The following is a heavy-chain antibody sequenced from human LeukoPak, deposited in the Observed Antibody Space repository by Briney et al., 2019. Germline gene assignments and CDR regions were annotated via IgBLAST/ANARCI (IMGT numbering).Heavy chain of an antibody. D-gene: IGHD3-22*01. J-gene: IGHJ5*02. CDR2: IYHTGST. CDR1: GYSIDSGYY. CDR3: GYYDSSGRLSS. Sequence: SETLSLTCTVSGYSIDSGYYWGWIRQPPGKGLAWVGSIYHTGSTYYNPSLESRLTISLDTSKNHFSLRLNSVTAADTAVYFCGYYDSSGRLSSWGQGTLVAVSS. V-gene: IGHV4-38-2*02.